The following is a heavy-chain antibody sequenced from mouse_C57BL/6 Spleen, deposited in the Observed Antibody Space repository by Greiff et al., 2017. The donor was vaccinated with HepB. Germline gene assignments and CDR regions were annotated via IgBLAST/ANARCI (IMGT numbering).Heavy chain of an antibody. V-gene: IGHV2-2*01. CDR3: ARKPRRRDAMDY. CDR1: GFSLTSYG. CDR2: IWSGGST. D-gene: IGHD2-12*01. J-gene: IGHJ4*01. Sequence: VQRVESGPGLVQPSQSLSITCTVSGFSLTSYGVHWVRQSPGKGLEWLGVIWSGGSTDYNAAFISILSISKDNSKSQVFFKMNSLQADDTAIYYCARKPRRRDAMDYWGQGTSVTVSS.